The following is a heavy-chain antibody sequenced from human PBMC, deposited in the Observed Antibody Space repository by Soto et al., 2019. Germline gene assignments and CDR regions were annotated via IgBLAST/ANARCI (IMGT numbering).Heavy chain of an antibody. CDR2: ARNKAKGYST. CDR1: GLTFGDHY. J-gene: IGHJ5*02. Sequence: PGGSLTLSCAVSGLTFGDHYMEWVRQAPGKGLEWVARARNKAKGYSTDFAASVNGRFTIPRDESKKSPNLQMNSLISEDTAVYYCSILEGAWGQGTLVIVSS. D-gene: IGHD2-21*01. CDR3: SILEGA. V-gene: IGHV3-72*01.